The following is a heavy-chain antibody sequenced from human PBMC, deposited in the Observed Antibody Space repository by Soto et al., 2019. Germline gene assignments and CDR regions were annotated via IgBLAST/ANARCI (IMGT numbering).Heavy chain of an antibody. CDR1: GYTFTSYG. CDR2: ISAYNGNT. V-gene: IGHV1-18*01. CDR3: ARAGGVVPAAGFTTDYYYYMDV. D-gene: IGHD2-2*01. J-gene: IGHJ6*03. Sequence: EASVKVSCKASGYTFTSYGISWVRQAPGQGLEWMGWISAYNGNTNYAQKLQGRVTMTTDTSTSTAYMELRSLRSDDTAVYYCARAGGVVPAAGFTTDYYYYMDVWGKGTTVTVSS.